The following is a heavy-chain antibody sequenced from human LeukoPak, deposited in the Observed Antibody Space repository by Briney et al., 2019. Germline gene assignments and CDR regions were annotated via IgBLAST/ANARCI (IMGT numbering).Heavy chain of an antibody. J-gene: IGHJ5*02. CDR1: GYTFTGYY. D-gene: IGHD2-2*02. V-gene: IGHV1-2*02. Sequence: ASVKVSCRASGYTFTGYYMHWVRQAPGQGLEWMGWINPNSGGTNYAQKFQGRVTMTRDTSISTAYMELGRLRSDDTAVYYCARARDRTCSSTSCYTGPPWFDPWGQGTLVTVSS. CDR2: INPNSGGT. CDR3: ARARDRTCSSTSCYTGPPWFDP.